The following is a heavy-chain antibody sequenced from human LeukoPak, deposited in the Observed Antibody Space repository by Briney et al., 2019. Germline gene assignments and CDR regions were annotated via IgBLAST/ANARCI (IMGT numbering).Heavy chain of an antibody. CDR2: IRYDGSNK. V-gene: IGHV3-30*02. Sequence: QPGGSLRLSCAASGFTFSSYGMHWVLQAPGKGLEWVAFIRYDGSNKYYADSVKGRFTISRDNSKNTLYLQMNSLRAEDTAVYYCAKGPGGYSSGWYFDYWGQGTLVTVSS. CDR3: AKGPGGYSSGWYFDY. CDR1: GFTFSSYG. J-gene: IGHJ4*02. D-gene: IGHD6-19*01.